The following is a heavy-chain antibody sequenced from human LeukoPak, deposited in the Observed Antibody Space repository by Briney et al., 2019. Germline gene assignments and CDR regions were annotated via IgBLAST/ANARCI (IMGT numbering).Heavy chain of an antibody. CDR1: GYTFTSYY. V-gene: IGHV1-46*01. D-gene: IGHD5-18*01. CDR2: INPSGGST. Sequence: GASVKVSCKASGYTFTSYYMHWVRQAPGQGLEWMGIINPSGGSTSYAQKFQGRVTMTRDMSTSTVYMELSSLRSDDTAVYYCARVKTWIQLDYWGQGTLVTVSS. J-gene: IGHJ4*02. CDR3: ARVKTWIQLDY.